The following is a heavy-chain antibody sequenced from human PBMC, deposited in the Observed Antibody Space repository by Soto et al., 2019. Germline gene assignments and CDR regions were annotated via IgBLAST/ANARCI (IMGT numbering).Heavy chain of an antibody. Sequence: GAPVEVACPASGYTLLKHGIDVGRQAPGQGLEWMGWMNAETGNAGYAQIFQGRVTMARDTSINTAYMELSSLTSEDTAVYFCARGSGAGGLDWFDPWGQGTLVTVSS. CDR2: MNAETGNA. D-gene: IGHD6-25*01. J-gene: IGHJ5*02. V-gene: IGHV1-8*01. CDR3: ARGSGAGGLDWFDP. CDR1: GYTLLKHG.